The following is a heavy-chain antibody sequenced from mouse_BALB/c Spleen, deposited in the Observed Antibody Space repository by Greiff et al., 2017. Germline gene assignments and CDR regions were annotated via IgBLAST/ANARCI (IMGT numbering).Heavy chain of an antibody. J-gene: IGHJ1*01. Sequence: EVKVVESGGGLVKPGGSLKLSCAASGFTFSDYYMYWVRQTPEKRLEWVATISDGGSYTYYPDSVKGRFTISRDNAKNNLYLQMSSLKSEDTAMYYCARGGLYWYFDGWGAGTTVTVSS. V-gene: IGHV5-4*02. CDR2: ISDGGSYT. CDR3: ARGGLYWYFDG. CDR1: GFTFSDYY.